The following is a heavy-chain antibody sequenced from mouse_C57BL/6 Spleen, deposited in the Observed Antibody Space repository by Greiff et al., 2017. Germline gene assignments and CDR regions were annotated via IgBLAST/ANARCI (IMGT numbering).Heavy chain of an antibody. CDR1: GYTFTSYW. J-gene: IGHJ2*01. D-gene: IGHD1-1*01. Sequence: VQLQQPGAELVRPGASVKLSCKASGYTFTSYWMHWVKQRPGQGLEWIGVIDPSDSYTKYNQKFKGKATLTVDTSSSTAYLQLSSLPSEDSAVYYCARDYGSLFDYWGQGTTLTVSS. V-gene: IGHV1-59*01. CDR2: IDPSDSYT. CDR3: ARDYGSLFDY.